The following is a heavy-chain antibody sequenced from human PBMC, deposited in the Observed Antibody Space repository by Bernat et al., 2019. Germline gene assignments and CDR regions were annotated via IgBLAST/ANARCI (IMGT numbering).Heavy chain of an antibody. CDR2: MYGDGRT. Sequence: EVQLVESGGGLVQPGGSLRLSCAASEFTVNTNYMNWVRQAPGKGLEWVSVMYGDGRTFYAESVKGRFTISRDNSRNTLYLQMNSLRVEDTAVYYCARGIGYTSDWYGWLDPWGQGTLVTVSS. J-gene: IGHJ5*02. V-gene: IGHV3-53*01. CDR1: EFTVNTNY. CDR3: ARGIGYTSDWYGWLDP. D-gene: IGHD6-13*01.